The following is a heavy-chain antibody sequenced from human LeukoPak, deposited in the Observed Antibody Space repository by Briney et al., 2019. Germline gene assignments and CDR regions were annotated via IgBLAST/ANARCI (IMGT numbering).Heavy chain of an antibody. J-gene: IGHJ4*02. CDR1: GVTFSSYA. V-gene: IGHV3-23*01. Sequence: PGGSLRLSCAASGVTFSSYAMSWVRQAPGKGLEWVAAISDGGGSTYYADSVKGRFTISRDNSKNTLYLQMNSLRAEDTAVYFCAKATYDFWSSYDYWGQGTLVTVSS. D-gene: IGHD3-3*01. CDR2: ISDGGGST. CDR3: AKATYDFWSSYDY.